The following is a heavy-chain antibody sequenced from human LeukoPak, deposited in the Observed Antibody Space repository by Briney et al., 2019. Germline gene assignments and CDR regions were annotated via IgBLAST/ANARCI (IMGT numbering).Heavy chain of an antibody. J-gene: IGHJ4*02. CDR1: GGSISSGGYY. CDR2: IYYSGST. D-gene: IGHD1-26*01. Sequence: SETLSLTCTVSGGSISSGGYYWSWIRQHPGKGLEWIGYIYYSGSTYYNPSLKSRVTISVDTSKNQFSLQLNSVTPEDTAVYYCTRGPSGSYSHFDYWGQGTLVTISS. V-gene: IGHV4-31*03. CDR3: TRGPSGSYSHFDY.